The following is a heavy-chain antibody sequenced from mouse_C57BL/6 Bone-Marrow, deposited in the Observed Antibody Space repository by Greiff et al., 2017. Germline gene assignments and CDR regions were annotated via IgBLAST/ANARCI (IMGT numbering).Heavy chain of an antibody. Sequence: QVQLQQSGAELAKPGASVKLSCKASGYTFTSYWMHWVQQRPGQGLEWIGYINPSSGYTKYNQKFKDKATLTADKSSSTAYMQLSSLTYEDSAVYYCARSPYYDYPWFAYWGQGTLVTVSA. D-gene: IGHD2-4*01. V-gene: IGHV1-7*01. J-gene: IGHJ3*01. CDR2: INPSSGYT. CDR1: GYTFTSYW. CDR3: ARSPYYDYPWFAY.